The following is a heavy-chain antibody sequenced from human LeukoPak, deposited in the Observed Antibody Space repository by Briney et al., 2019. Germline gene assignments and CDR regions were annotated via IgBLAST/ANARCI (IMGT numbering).Heavy chain of an antibody. D-gene: IGHD2-2*01. Sequence: GGSLRLSCAASGFTFSSYAMSWVRQAPGKGLEWVSAISGSGGSTYYADSVKGRFTISRDNSKNTLYLQMNSLRAEDTAVYYCAKGPYCSSTICRLGWYYGMDVLGQGTTVTVFS. CDR3: AKGPYCSSTICRLGWYYGMDV. J-gene: IGHJ6*02. V-gene: IGHV3-23*01. CDR2: ISGSGGST. CDR1: GFTFSSYA.